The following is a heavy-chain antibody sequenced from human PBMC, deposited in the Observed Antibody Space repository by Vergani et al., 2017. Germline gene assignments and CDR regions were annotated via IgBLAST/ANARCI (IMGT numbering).Heavy chain of an antibody. V-gene: IGHV4-34*01. D-gene: IGHD2-15*01. Sequence: QVQLQQWGAGLLKPSETLSLTCAVYGGSFSGYYWSWIRQPPGKGLEWIGEINHSGSTNYNPSLKSRVTISVDTAKNQFSLKLSSVTAADTAVYYCARTAVVVAAIDYWGQGTLVTAS. CDR2: INHSGST. CDR3: ARTAVVVAAIDY. CDR1: GGSFSGYY. J-gene: IGHJ4*02.